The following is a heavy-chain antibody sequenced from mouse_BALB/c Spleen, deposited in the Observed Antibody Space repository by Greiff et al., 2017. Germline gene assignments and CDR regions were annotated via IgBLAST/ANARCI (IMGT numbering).Heavy chain of an antibody. J-gene: IGHJ4*01. CDR3: ARQEPYYGIYYAMDY. CDR2: ISNGGGST. V-gene: IGHV5-12-2*01. CDR1: GFTFSSYT. Sequence: EVKLVESGGGLVQPGGSLKLSCAASGFTFSSYTMSWVRQTPEKRLEWVPYISNGGGSTYYPDTVKGRFTISRDNAKNTLYLQMSSLKSEDTAMYYCARQEPYYGIYYAMDYWGQGTSGTVSS. D-gene: IGHD2-10*01.